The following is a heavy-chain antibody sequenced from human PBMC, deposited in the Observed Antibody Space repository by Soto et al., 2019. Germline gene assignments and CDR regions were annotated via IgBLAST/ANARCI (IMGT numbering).Heavy chain of an antibody. CDR2: IYTHGTT. D-gene: IGHD3-10*01. V-gene: IGHV4-4*07. J-gene: IGHJ5*02. CDR3: AREEDYYGSGSYYNKYNWFDP. Sequence: PSETLSLTCTVSGGSIISYYWSWIRQPAGKGLEWIGRIYTHGTTNYNPSLKSRVTVSVDTSKNQLSLKLTSVTAADTAVYYCAREEDYYGSGSYYNKYNWFDPWGQGTLVTVSS. CDR1: GGSIISYY.